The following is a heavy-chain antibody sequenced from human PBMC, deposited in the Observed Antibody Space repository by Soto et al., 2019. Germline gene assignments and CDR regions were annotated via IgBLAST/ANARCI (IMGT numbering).Heavy chain of an antibody. Sequence: QVQLVQSGAEVKKPGASVKVSCKASGYTFTSYGISWVRQAPGQGPEWMGWISAYNGNTNYAQKLQGRVTMTTDTSTSTDYMELRSLRSDDTAVYYCARDWSSIAAAGTEGDYLGQGTLVTVSS. CDR3: ARDWSSIAAAGTEGDY. D-gene: IGHD6-13*01. V-gene: IGHV1-18*01. CDR2: ISAYNGNT. J-gene: IGHJ4*02. CDR1: GYTFTSYG.